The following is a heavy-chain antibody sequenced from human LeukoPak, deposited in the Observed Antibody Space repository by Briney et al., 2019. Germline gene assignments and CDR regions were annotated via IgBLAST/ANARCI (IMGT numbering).Heavy chain of an antibody. CDR3: ASGRTPRAFDI. Sequence: SETLSLTCAVYGGSFSGYYWSWIRQPPGKGLEWIGEINHSGSTNYNPSLKSRVTVSVDTSKNQFSLKLTSVTAADTAVYYCASGRTPRAFDIWGQGTMVTVSS. V-gene: IGHV4-34*01. J-gene: IGHJ3*02. CDR1: GGSFSGYY. CDR2: INHSGST.